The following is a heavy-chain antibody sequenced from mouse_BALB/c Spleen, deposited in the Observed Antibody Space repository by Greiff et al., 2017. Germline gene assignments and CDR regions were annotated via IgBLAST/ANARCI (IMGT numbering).Heavy chain of an antibody. D-gene: IGHD3-2*01. J-gene: IGHJ3*01. CDR1: GYTFTSYW. CDR3: ARGEDSSGYSAWFAY. V-gene: IGHV1-87*01. Sequence: QVQLQQSGAELARPGASVKLSCKASGYTFTSYWMQWVKQRPGQGLEWIGAIYPGDGDTRYTQKFKGKATLTADKSSSTAYMQLSSLASEDSAVYYCARGEDSSGYSAWFAYWGQGTLVTVSA. CDR2: IYPGDGDT.